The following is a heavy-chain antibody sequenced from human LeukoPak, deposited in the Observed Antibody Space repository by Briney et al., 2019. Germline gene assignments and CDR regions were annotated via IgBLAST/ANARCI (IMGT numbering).Heavy chain of an antibody. V-gene: IGHV3-48*01. CDR1: GFTFSSYS. Sequence: GGSLRLSCAASGFTFSSYSMNWVRQAPGKGLEWVSYISSSSSTIYYADSVKGRFTISRDNAKNSLYLQMNSLRAEDTAVYYCARDITVAGTKAFDYWGQGTLVTVSS. CDR2: ISSSSSTI. CDR3: ARDITVAGTKAFDY. D-gene: IGHD6-19*01. J-gene: IGHJ4*02.